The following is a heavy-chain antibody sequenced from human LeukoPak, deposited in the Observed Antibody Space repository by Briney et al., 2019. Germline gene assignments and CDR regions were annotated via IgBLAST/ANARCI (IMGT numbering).Heavy chain of an antibody. CDR3: TTDVYHYYYDSSGYYRFFDY. CDR2: IKSKTDGGTT. V-gene: IGHV3-15*01. CDR1: GFTFSNAW. J-gene: IGHJ4*02. D-gene: IGHD3-22*01. Sequence: GGSLRLSCAASGFTFSNAWMSWVRQAPGKGLEWVGRIKSKTDGGTTDYAAPVKGRFTISRDDSKNTLYLQMNSLKTEDTAVYYCTTDVYHYYYDSSGYYRFFDYWGQGTLVTVSS.